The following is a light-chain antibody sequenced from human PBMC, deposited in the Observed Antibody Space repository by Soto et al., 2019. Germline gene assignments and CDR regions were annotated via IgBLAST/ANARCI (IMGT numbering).Light chain of an antibody. CDR2: AAS. V-gene: IGKV1-9*01. CDR1: HGITNY. Sequence: DIQLTQSPSFLSASVGDRVTITCRASHGITNYLAWYQQKPGKAPNLLIYAASTLQSGVPSRFSGSGSGTEFTLTISSLQPEDFATYYCQQYNSVWTFGQGTKVEIK. J-gene: IGKJ1*01. CDR3: QQYNSVWT.